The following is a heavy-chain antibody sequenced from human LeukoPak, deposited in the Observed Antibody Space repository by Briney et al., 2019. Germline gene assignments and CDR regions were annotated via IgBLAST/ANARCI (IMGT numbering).Heavy chain of an antibody. Sequence: GGSLRLSCVASGFTFSSYWMSWVRQAPGKGLEWVANIKQDGSEKYYVDSVKGRSTISRDNTKNSLSLQMNGLRVEDAAVYYCAREYYGSGPSDYWGQGTLVTVSS. CDR3: AREYYGSGPSDY. J-gene: IGHJ4*02. D-gene: IGHD3-10*01. CDR1: GFTFSSYW. CDR2: IKQDGSEK. V-gene: IGHV3-7*01.